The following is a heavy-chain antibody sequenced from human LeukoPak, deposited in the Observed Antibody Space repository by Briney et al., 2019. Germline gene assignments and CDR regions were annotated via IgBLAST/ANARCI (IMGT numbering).Heavy chain of an antibody. V-gene: IGHV4-39*07. Sequence: PSETLSLTCTVSGGSISSSSHYWGWIRQPPGKGLEWIGSFFYSGSTYYNPSLKSRITMSVDASKSQFSLKLRSVTAADTAVYYCARGKMATDFDYWGQGTLVTVSS. CDR2: FFYSGST. D-gene: IGHD5-24*01. J-gene: IGHJ4*02. CDR1: GGSISSSSHY. CDR3: ARGKMATDFDY.